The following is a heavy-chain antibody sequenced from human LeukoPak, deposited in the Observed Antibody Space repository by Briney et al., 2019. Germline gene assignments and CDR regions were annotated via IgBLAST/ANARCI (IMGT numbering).Heavy chain of an antibody. Sequence: WVRQAPGKGLEWIGSIYYSGSTYYNPSLKSRVTISVDTSKNQFSLKLSSVTAADTAVYYCARLSGPGAFDIWGQGTMVTVSS. V-gene: IGHV4-39*01. CDR2: IYYSGST. CDR3: ARLSGPGAFDI. J-gene: IGHJ3*02.